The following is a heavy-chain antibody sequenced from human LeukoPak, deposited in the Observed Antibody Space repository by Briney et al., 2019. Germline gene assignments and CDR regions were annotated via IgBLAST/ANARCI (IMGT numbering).Heavy chain of an antibody. CDR1: GFTFGNYW. Sequence: GGSLRLSCAASGFTFGNYWMSWVRQAPGKGLEWVANIKQDGSEKNYMDSVKGRVTISRDNAKNSLYLQMNSLRAEDTAVYYCAREGSGYYADYWGQGTLVTVSS. CDR2: IKQDGSEK. V-gene: IGHV3-7*03. D-gene: IGHD3-22*01. J-gene: IGHJ4*02. CDR3: AREGSGYYADY.